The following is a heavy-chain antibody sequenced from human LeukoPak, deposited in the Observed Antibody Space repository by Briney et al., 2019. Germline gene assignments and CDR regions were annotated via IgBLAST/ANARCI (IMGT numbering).Heavy chain of an antibody. V-gene: IGHV4-61*03. CDR2: HSGNS. CDR3: ATYYVGAGGRGH. J-gene: IGHJ4*02. Sequence: SETLSLTCTVSGASVSSNSYHWSWIRQAPGKGLEWIGHSGNSDYKPSLKGRITMSTDTSNNRFSLNLVSVTAADTAVYYRATYYVGAGGRGHWGPGTLVTVSS. CDR1: GASVSSNSYH. D-gene: IGHD3-16*01.